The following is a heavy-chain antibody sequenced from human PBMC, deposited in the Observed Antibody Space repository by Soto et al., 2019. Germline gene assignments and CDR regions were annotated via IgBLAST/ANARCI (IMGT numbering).Heavy chain of an antibody. D-gene: IGHD6-6*01. Sequence: EVQLVESGGGLVQPGGSLRLSFAASGFTSSSYKLNGVGQAPGRGLGWVSYISSSGSTIYYADSVKGRFTISRDNAKNSLYLQMNSLRAEDTAVYYCARLSIAAPPHAFDIWGQGTMVTVSS. J-gene: IGHJ3*02. CDR1: GFTSSSYK. V-gene: IGHV3-48*03. CDR3: ARLSIAAPPHAFDI. CDR2: ISSSGSTI.